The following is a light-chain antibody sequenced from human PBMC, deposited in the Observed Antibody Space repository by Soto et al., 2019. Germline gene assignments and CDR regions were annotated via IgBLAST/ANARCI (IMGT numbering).Light chain of an antibody. J-gene: IGLJ2*01. Sequence: QSALTQPASVSGSPGQSITISCTGTSSDVGGYNYVSWYQQHPGKAPKLMIYDVSNRPSGVSNRFSGSKSGNTDSLTISGLQAEDEADYYCSSYTSSSTLGVVFGGGTKVTVL. CDR2: DVS. V-gene: IGLV2-14*01. CDR3: SSYTSSSTLGVV. CDR1: SSDVGGYNY.